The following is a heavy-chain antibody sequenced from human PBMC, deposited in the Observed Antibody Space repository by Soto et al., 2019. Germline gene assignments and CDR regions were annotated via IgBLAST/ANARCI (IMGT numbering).Heavy chain of an antibody. CDR1: GFTFSSYG. Sequence: QVQLVESGGGVVQPGRSLRLSCAASGFTFSSYGMHWVRQAPGKGLEWVAVISYDGSNKYYADSVKGRFTISRDNSKNTLYLQMNSLRAEDTAVYYCAKGLNEDFLGIAAAGLDQKRDYWGQGTLVTVSS. D-gene: IGHD6-13*01. CDR2: ISYDGSNK. J-gene: IGHJ4*02. V-gene: IGHV3-30*18. CDR3: AKGLNEDFLGIAAAGLDQKRDY.